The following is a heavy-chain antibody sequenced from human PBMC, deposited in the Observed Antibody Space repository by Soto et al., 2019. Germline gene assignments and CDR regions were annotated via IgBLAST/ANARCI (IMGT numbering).Heavy chain of an antibody. CDR2: IYWDDDK. D-gene: IGHD1-1*01. V-gene: IGHV2-5*02. Sequence: QITLKESGPPRVKPTQTLTLTCTFSGFSLTSRPMGVGWIRQPPGKALEWLGFIYWDDDKRYSPTVKNRLTSTXXTXRXXVVPTMTTRDPVDKAAYYCAHRLSGFNWNGGYFDYWGQGALVTVSS. CDR1: GFSLTSRPMG. CDR3: AHRLSGFNWNGGYFDY. J-gene: IGHJ4*02.